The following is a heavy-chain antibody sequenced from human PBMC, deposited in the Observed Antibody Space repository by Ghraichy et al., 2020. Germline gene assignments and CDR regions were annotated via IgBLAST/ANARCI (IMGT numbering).Heavy chain of an antibody. CDR3: TRGDVVVVAATPYYYYMDV. CDR1: GFTFSGSA. CDR2: IRSKANSYAT. J-gene: IGHJ6*03. V-gene: IGHV3-73*01. D-gene: IGHD2-15*01. Sequence: LSLTCAASGFTFSGSAMHWVRQASGKGLEWVGRIRSKANSYATAYAASVKGRFTISRDDSKNTAYLQMNSLKTEDTAVYYCTRGDVVVVAATPYYYYMDVWGKGTTVTVSS.